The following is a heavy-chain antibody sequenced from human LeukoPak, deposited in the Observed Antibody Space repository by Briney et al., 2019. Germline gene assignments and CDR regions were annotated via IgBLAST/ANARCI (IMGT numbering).Heavy chain of an antibody. CDR3: ARDHGDYTSYFDY. CDR2: ISASGSNI. Sequence: GGSLRLSRAASGFPFSSYSMNWVRQAPGKGLEWVSYISASGSNIYYLDSVKGRFTVSRDNAMISLFLQMDRPRAEDTAVYYCARDHGDYTSYFDYWGQGTLVTVSS. D-gene: IGHD4-17*01. CDR1: GFPFSSYS. V-gene: IGHV3-48*01. J-gene: IGHJ4*02.